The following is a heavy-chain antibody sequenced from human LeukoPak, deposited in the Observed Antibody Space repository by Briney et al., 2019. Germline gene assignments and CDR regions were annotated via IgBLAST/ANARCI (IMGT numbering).Heavy chain of an antibody. CDR1: GFTFRNFG. Sequence: KPGGSLRLSCVAPGFTFRNFGMTWFRQAPGKGRSGLANINRDGGEKFHVDSVKGRFTISRDNAKTSLYLQMNSLRAEDTAVYFCARLNYYDNRGPDAFDIWGQGTMVTVSS. V-gene: IGHV3-7*01. CDR2: INRDGGEK. J-gene: IGHJ3*02. D-gene: IGHD3-22*01. CDR3: ARLNYYDNRGPDAFDI.